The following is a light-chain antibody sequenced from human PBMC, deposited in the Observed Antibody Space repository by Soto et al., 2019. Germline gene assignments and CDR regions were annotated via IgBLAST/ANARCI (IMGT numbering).Light chain of an antibody. CDR2: WAS. V-gene: IGKV4-1*01. Sequence: DIVMTQSPASLAVSLGERATINCKSSQSVLYSANDENYLAWYQQKPGQPPKLLIYWASTRESGVPDRFSGSGSRTDFTLTISSLQAEDVAVYYCQQYYITPLTFGGGTKVEI. CDR3: QQYYITPLT. J-gene: IGKJ4*01. CDR1: QSVLYSANDENY.